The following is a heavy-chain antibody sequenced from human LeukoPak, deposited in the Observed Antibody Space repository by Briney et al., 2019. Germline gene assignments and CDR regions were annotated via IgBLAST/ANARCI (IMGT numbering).Heavy chain of an antibody. CDR2: IKQDGSEK. Sequence: GGSLRLSCAASGFTFSSYEMNWVRQAPGKGLEWVANIKQDGSEKYYVDSVKGRFTISRDNAKNSLYLQMNSLRAEDTAVYYCAREHSGYDFPGRDYYYIDVWGKGTTVTVSS. J-gene: IGHJ6*03. V-gene: IGHV3-7*01. CDR3: AREHSGYDFPGRDYYYIDV. CDR1: GFTFSSYE. D-gene: IGHD5-12*01.